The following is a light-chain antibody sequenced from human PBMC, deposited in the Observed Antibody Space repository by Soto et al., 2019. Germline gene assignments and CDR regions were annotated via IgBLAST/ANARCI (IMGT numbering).Light chain of an antibody. CDR3: SSSTSSNTFV. CDR1: NSDVNY. V-gene: IGLV2-14*01. Sequence: QSALIQPASVSGAPGQSITISCTGTNSDVNYVSWHQQHPGKAPKLMIYEVINRSSGVSTRFSGSKSGNTASLTISGLQAEDEADYYCSSSTSSNTFVFGTGTKVTVL. CDR2: EVI. J-gene: IGLJ1*01.